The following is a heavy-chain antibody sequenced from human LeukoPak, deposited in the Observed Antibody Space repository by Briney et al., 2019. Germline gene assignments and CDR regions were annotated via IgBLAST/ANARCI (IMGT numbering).Heavy chain of an antibody. CDR3: ARDCSGGSCQPGY. Sequence: GASVKVSCKASGGTFISYTISWVRQAPGQGLEWMGRIIPILGIANYAQKFQGRVTITADKSTSTAYMELSSLRSEDTAVYYCARDCSGGSCQPGYWGQGTLVTVSS. D-gene: IGHD2-15*01. V-gene: IGHV1-69*02. J-gene: IGHJ4*02. CDR1: GGTFISYT. CDR2: IIPILGIA.